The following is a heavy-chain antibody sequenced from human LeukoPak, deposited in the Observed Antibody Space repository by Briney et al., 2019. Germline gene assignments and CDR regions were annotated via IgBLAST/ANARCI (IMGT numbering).Heavy chain of an antibody. D-gene: IGHD3-3*01. CDR1: GGSISSGTYY. CDR2: IYAGGST. CDR3: ARSRFLEYAFDI. J-gene: IGHJ3*02. Sequence: SQTLSLTCTVSGGSISSGTYYWSWIRQPAGKGLEWIERIYAGGSTNYNPSLKSRVTMSLDPSKNQFSLKLSSVTAADSAVYYCARSRFLEYAFDIWGQGTMVTVSS. V-gene: IGHV4-61*02.